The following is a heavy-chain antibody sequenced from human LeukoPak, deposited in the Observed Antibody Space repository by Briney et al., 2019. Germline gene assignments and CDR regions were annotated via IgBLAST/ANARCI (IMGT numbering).Heavy chain of an antibody. Sequence: GASVKVSCKASGYTFTGYYMHWVRQAPGQGLEWMGRINPNSGGTNYAQKFQGRVTMTRDTSISTAYMELSRLRSDDTAVYYCARDDSGYDSMIVVAHWGQGTLVTVSS. CDR1: GYTFTGYY. J-gene: IGHJ4*02. D-gene: IGHD3-22*01. CDR3: ARDDSGYDSMIVVAH. V-gene: IGHV1-2*06. CDR2: INPNSGGT.